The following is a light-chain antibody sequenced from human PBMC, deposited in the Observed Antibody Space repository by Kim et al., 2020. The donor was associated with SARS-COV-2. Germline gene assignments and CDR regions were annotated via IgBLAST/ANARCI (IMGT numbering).Light chain of an antibody. CDR3: YSRDSSGKGV. J-gene: IGLJ2*01. V-gene: IGLV3-19*01. CDR2: GNN. Sequence: SSELTQDPAVSVALGQTVRITCQGDSLRTYYASWYQQKPGQAPLLVIYGNNKRPSGIPDRFSGSSSGNTPSLTITGAQAEDEAYYYCYSRDSSGKGVFGG. CDR1: SLRTYY.